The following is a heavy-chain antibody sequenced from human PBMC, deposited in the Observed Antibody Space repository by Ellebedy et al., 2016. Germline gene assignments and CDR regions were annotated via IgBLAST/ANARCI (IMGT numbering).Heavy chain of an antibody. Sequence: GESLKISXAASGFTFSSYAMHWVRQAPGKGLEWVAVISYDGSNKYYADSVKGRFTISRDNSKNTLYLQMNSLRAEDTAVYYCASTQTTVVTSFDYWGQGTLVTVSS. CDR3: ASTQTTVVTSFDY. CDR1: GFTFSSYA. CDR2: ISYDGSNK. D-gene: IGHD4-23*01. J-gene: IGHJ4*02. V-gene: IGHV3-30-3*01.